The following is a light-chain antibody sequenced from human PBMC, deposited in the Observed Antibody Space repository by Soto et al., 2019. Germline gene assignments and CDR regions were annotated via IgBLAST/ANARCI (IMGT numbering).Light chain of an antibody. CDR1: QSVRSN. J-gene: IGKJ4*01. CDR3: QQYNNWPPLT. CDR2: GAS. Sequence: EIVMTQSPATLSVSPGERATLSCRASQSVRSNFAWYQQKPGQAPRLLIYGASTRTTGIPARFSGSGSRTELTLTISTLQSEVFAVYYCQQYNNWPPLTFGGGTKVEIK. V-gene: IGKV3-15*01.